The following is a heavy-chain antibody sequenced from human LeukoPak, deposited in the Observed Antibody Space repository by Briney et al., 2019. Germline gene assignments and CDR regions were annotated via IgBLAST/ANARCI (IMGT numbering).Heavy chain of an antibody. Sequence: SETLSLTCAVYGGSFSGYFWTWFRQPPGKGLEWIGEINPSGTTKYHPSLKSRVTISVDTSKNQFSLKLSSVTAADTAVYYCTGYSSSWPPGFDYWGQGTLVTVSS. J-gene: IGHJ4*02. D-gene: IGHD6-13*01. CDR1: GGSFSGYF. CDR2: INPSGTT. V-gene: IGHV4-34*01. CDR3: TGYSSSWPPGFDY.